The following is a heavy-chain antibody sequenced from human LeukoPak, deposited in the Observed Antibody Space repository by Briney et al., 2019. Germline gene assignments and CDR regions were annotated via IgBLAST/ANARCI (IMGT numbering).Heavy chain of an antibody. Sequence: GGSLRLSCAASGFTFSSYWLHWVRQAPAKGLVWVSRINSDGSSTSYADSVKGRFTISRDNAKNTLYLQMNSLRAEDTAVYYCARVAETIYYGDYGDYWGQGTLVTVSS. D-gene: IGHD4-17*01. CDR1: GFTFSSYW. V-gene: IGHV3-74*01. CDR3: ARVAETIYYGDYGDY. CDR2: INSDGSST. J-gene: IGHJ4*02.